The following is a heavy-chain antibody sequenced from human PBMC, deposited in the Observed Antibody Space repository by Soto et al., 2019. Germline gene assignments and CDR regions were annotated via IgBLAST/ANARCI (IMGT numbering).Heavy chain of an antibody. CDR1: GFTVSSNY. J-gene: IGHJ6*02. CDR3: ARAMAAAGTFYGMDV. V-gene: IGHV3-53*01. Sequence: GGSLRLSCAASGFTVSSNYMSWVRQAPGKGLEWVSVIYSGGSTYYADSVKGRFTISRDISKNTLYLQMNSLRAEDTAVYYCARAMAAAGTFYGMDVWGQGTTVTVSS. D-gene: IGHD6-13*01. CDR2: IYSGGST.